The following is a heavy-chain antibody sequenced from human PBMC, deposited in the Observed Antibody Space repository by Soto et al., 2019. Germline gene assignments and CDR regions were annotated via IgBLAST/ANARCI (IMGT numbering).Heavy chain of an antibody. J-gene: IGHJ4*02. CDR3: TTIPGIAAAGTPGDWEVDPYYFDY. Sequence: EVQLVESGGGLVKPGGSLRLSCAASGFTFSNAWMNWVRQAPGKGLEWVGRIKSKTDGGTTDYAAPVKGRLTISRDDSKNTLYLQMNSLKTEDTAVYYCTTIPGIAAAGTPGDWEVDPYYFDYWGQGTLVTVSS. V-gene: IGHV3-15*07. D-gene: IGHD6-13*01. CDR1: GFTFSNAW. CDR2: IKSKTDGGTT.